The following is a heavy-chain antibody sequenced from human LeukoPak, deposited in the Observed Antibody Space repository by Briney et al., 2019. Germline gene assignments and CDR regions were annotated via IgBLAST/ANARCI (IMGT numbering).Heavy chain of an antibody. V-gene: IGHV4-4*07. Sequence: PSETLSLTCTVSGGSMSSYYWSWIRQPVGKGLEWIGRISTSGSTNYNPSLKSRVTISVDTSKNQFSLKLNSVTAADTAVYYCAGHHPRNTVDFWGQGTLVTVSS. D-gene: IGHD2/OR15-2a*01. J-gene: IGHJ4*02. CDR2: ISTSGST. CDR1: GGSMSSYY. CDR3: AGHHPRNTVDF.